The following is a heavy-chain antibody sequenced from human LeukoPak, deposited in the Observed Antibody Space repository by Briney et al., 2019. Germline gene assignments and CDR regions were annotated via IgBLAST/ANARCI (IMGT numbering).Heavy chain of an antibody. V-gene: IGHV3-23*01. CDR3: AKGGYYDSSGSFYFDY. CDR2: ISGSGDNT. CDR1: GFTFSSYA. J-gene: IGHJ4*02. D-gene: IGHD3-22*01. Sequence: GGSLRLSCAASGFTFSSYAMSWIRQAPGKGLEWVSGISGSGDNTYYADSVKGRFTISRDNSKNTLYVQVNSLGTEDTAAYYCAKGGYYDSSGSFYFDYWGQGTLVTVSS.